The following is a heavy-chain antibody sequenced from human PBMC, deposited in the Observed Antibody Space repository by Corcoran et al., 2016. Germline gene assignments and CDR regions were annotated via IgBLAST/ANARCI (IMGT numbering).Heavy chain of an antibody. Sequence: EVQLVESGGGLIQPGGSLRLSCAASGFTVSSNYMSWVRQAPGKGLEWVSVIYSGGSTYYADAVKGRFTISRDNSKNTLYLQMNSLIAEDTAVYYCASLSISSASRYFDLWGRGTLVTVSS. CDR2: IYSGGST. V-gene: IGHV3-53*01. CDR1: GFTVSSNY. CDR3: ASLSISSASRYFDL. D-gene: IGHD3-3*02. J-gene: IGHJ2*01.